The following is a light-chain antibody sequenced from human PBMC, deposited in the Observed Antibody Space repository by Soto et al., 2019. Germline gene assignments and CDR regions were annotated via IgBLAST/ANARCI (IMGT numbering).Light chain of an antibody. CDR2: DAS. Sequence: EIVMTQSPATLSVSPGERATLSCRASQRVSSNLAWYQQKPGQAPRLLIHDASKRATGVPARFSGSGSGTDFTLTISSLEPEDFAVYYCQQRSNWWTFGQGTKVEIK. V-gene: IGKV3-11*01. J-gene: IGKJ1*01. CDR3: QQRSNWWT. CDR1: QRVSSN.